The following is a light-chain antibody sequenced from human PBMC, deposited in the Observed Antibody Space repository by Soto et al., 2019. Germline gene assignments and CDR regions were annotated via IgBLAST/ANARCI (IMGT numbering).Light chain of an antibody. V-gene: IGLV2-8*01. J-gene: IGLJ2*01. CDR1: SNDVGAYDY. CDR3: SSYAGNKVL. CDR2: EVT. Sequence: QSALTQPPSASGSLGQSVTITCTGTSNDVGAYDYVSWYQQHPGEAPKFIIYEVTKRPSGVPDRFSGSKSGHTASLTVSGLQAEDEGDYHCSSYAGNKVLFGGGTKVTVL.